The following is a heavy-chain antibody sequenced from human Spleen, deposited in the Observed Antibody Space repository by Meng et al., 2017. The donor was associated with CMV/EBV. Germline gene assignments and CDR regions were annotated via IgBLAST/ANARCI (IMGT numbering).Heavy chain of an antibody. J-gene: IGHJ5*02. CDR1: EGTFSSYA. D-gene: IGHD3-3*01. Sequence: QLVQSGAEVKKAGSSVKVSCKASEGTFSSYAISWVRQAPGQGLEWMGGIIPIFGTANYAQKFQGRVTITADESTSTAYMELSSLRSEDTAVYYCAISPMGVVPNWFDPWGQGTLVTVSS. CDR2: IIPIFGTA. V-gene: IGHV1-69*01. CDR3: AISPMGVVPNWFDP.